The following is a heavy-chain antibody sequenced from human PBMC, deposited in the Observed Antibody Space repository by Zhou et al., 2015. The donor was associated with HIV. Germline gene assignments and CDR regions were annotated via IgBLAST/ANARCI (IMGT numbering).Heavy chain of an antibody. D-gene: IGHD5-24*01. CDR2: FIPPFATA. V-gene: IGHV1-69*13. Sequence: QVQLVQSGAEVKKPGASVKVSCKASGYTFTSYGISWVRQAPGQGLEWMGGFIPPFATAHYAQKFQGRATITADESTNTAYMELSSLRSEDTAVYYCASPRDGYNSFPVDWGQGTLVTVSS. CDR1: GYTFTSYG. J-gene: IGHJ4*02. CDR3: ASPRDGYNSFPVD.